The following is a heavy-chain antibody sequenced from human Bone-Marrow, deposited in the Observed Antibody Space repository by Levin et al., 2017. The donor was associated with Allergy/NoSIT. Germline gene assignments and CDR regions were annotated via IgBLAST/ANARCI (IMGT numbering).Heavy chain of an antibody. J-gene: IGHJ6*02. V-gene: IGHV1-18*01. CDR2: ISTNNGNT. CDR1: GYIFTTYG. D-gene: IGHD1-26*01. CDR3: ATGGSYYWIYNFGMAV. Sequence: AASVKVSCKASGYIFTTYGVSWVRQAPGQGLEWMGWISTNNGNTKYAQKFQGRVTMTADTSTSTAYMELRSLRSDDTALYYCATGGSYYWIYNFGMAVWGQGTTVTVSS.